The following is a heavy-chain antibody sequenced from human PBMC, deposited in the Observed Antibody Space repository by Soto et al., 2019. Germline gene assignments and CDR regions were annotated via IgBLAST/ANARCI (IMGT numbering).Heavy chain of an antibody. D-gene: IGHD4-17*01. Sequence: QVQLVQSAAEVKKPGSSVKVSCKASGGTFSSYAISWVRQAPGQGLEWMGGIIPIFGTANSAQKFQGRVTITADESTSIAYMELSSLRSEDTAVYYCARGRDDYGDYERFDYWGQGTLVTVSS. CDR2: IIPIFGTA. CDR3: ARGRDDYGDYERFDY. CDR1: GGTFSSYA. J-gene: IGHJ4*02. V-gene: IGHV1-69*01.